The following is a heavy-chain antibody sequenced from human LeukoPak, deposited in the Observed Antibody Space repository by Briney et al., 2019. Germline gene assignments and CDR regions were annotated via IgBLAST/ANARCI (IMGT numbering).Heavy chain of an antibody. CDR2: ISAYNGNT. V-gene: IGHV1-18*01. CDR3: ARHHYYYGSGSPFDY. Sequence: ASVKVSFKASGYTFTSYGISWVRQAPGQGLEWMGWISAYNGNTNYAQKLQGRVTMTTDTSTSTAYMELRSLRSDDTAVYYCARHHYYYGSGSPFDYWGQGTLVTVSS. D-gene: IGHD3-10*01. J-gene: IGHJ4*02. CDR1: GYTFTSYG.